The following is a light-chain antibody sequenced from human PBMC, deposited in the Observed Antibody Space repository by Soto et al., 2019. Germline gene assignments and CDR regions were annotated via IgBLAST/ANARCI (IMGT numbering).Light chain of an antibody. J-gene: IGLJ2*01. CDR2: TQN. CDR1: TSNIGGYH. Sequence: QSVLSQPPSASGTPGQTVTISCSGGTSNIGGYHVHWYRQFPGTAPQRLIFTQNQRPSGVPDRFSGSQSGTAASLAISGLQYDDEADYYCAVWDDSLNGHLVFGGGTKLTVL. V-gene: IGLV1-44*01. CDR3: AVWDDSLNGHLV.